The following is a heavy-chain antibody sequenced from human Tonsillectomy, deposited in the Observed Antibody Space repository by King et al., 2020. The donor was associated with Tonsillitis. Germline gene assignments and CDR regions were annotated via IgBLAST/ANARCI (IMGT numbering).Heavy chain of an antibody. J-gene: IGHJ4*02. D-gene: IGHD6-6*01. CDR3: AGTPYSSSSPYYFDY. CDR2: IYSGGST. Sequence: VQLVESGGGLVQPGGSLRLSCAASGFTVSSNYMSWVRQAPGKGLEWVSVIYSGGSTYYGDSVKGRFTISRDNSKNTLYLQMNSLRAEVTAVYYCAGTPYSSSSPYYFDYWGQGTLVTVSS. CDR1: GFTVSSNY. V-gene: IGHV3-66*01.